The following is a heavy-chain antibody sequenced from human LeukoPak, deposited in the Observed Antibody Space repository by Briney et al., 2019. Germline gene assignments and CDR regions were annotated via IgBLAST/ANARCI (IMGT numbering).Heavy chain of an antibody. V-gene: IGHV5-51*01. CDR1: GYSFTSYW. CDR2: IYPGDSDT. Sequence: GESLKISCKGSGYSFTSYWIGRVRQMPGKGLEWMGIIYPGDSDTRYSPSFQGQVTISADKSISTAYLQWSSLKASDTAMYYCARQEGYCSSTSCYVVRYFDYWGQGTLVTVSS. D-gene: IGHD2-2*01. CDR3: ARQEGYCSSTSCYVVRYFDY. J-gene: IGHJ4*02.